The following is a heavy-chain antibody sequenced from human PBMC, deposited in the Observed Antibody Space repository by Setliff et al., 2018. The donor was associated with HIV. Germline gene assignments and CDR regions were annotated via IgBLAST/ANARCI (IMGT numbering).Heavy chain of an antibody. CDR3: ATHFDGSSWYSFDY. Sequence: ASETLSLTCTVSGVSISSSNLYWGWIRQSPGKGMEWIGSINYSGSTYYNPPLTSRVTMSVDTSKNQFSLKVRSVTVADTAVYYCATHFDGSSWYSFDYWGQGTLVTVSS. D-gene: IGHD6-13*01. V-gene: IGHV4-39*07. J-gene: IGHJ4*02. CDR2: INYSGST. CDR1: GVSISSSNLY.